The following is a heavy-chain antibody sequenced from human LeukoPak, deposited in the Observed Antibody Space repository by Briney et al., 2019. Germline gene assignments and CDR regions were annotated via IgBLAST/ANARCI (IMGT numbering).Heavy chain of an antibody. V-gene: IGHV4-34*01. Sequence: SETLSLTCAVYGGSFSGYYWSWIRQPPGKGLEWIGEINHSGSTNYNPSLKSRVTISVDTSKNQFSLKLSSVTAADTAVYYCAKPGYCSSTSCLNYYFDYWGQGTLVTVSS. CDR2: INHSGST. D-gene: IGHD2-2*01. CDR1: GGSFSGYY. J-gene: IGHJ4*02. CDR3: AKPGYCSSTSCLNYYFDY.